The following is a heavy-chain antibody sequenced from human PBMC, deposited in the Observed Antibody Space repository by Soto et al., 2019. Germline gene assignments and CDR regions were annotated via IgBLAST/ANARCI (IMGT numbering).Heavy chain of an antibody. J-gene: IGHJ6*02. CDR1: GFSFFSYA. CDR3: ARSVVAVIAFGYQYYGMDA. Sequence: EVQLLESGGHVVQPGESLRLSCTGSGFSFFSYAMSWVRQAPGKGLEWVSTISGSGGHTYYADSVKGRFVVSRDNDKNTVYLHMSSLTGEDTAVYYCARSVVAVIAFGYQYYGMDAWGQGTTVTVS. D-gene: IGHD2-21*01. CDR2: ISGSGGHT. V-gene: IGHV3-23*01.